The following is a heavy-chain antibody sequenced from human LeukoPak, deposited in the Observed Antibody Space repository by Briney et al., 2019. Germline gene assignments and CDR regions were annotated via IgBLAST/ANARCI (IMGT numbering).Heavy chain of an antibody. J-gene: IGHJ6*02. CDR1: GFTFSSYG. V-gene: IGHV3-33*01. CDR3: ARPLKYQLLSYYYYGMDV. CDR2: IWYDGSNK. D-gene: IGHD2-2*01. Sequence: GGSLRLSCAASGFTFSSYGMHWVRQAPGKGLEWVAVIWYDGSNKYYADSVKGRFTISGDNSKNTLYLQMNSLRAEDTAVYYCARPLKYQLLSYYYYGMDVWGQGTTVTVSS.